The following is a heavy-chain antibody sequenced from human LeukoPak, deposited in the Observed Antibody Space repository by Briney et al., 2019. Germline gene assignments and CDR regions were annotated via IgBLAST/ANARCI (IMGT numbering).Heavy chain of an antibody. CDR1: GFTVSVSY. V-gene: IGHV3-66*01. D-gene: IGHD5-24*01. CDR2: IYSGGST. CDR3: ATEYRRDGYNYDY. Sequence: GGSLRLSCAASGFTVSVSYMSWVRQAPGKGLEWVSVIYSGGSTYYADSVKGRFTISRDNSKNTLYLQMNSLRAEDTAVYYCATEYRRDGYNYDYWGQGTLVTVSS. J-gene: IGHJ4*02.